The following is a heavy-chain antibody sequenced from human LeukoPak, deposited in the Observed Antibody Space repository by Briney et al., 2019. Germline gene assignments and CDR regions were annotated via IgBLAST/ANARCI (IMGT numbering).Heavy chain of an antibody. V-gene: IGHV3-30*04. D-gene: IGHD6-13*01. CDR3: ARIAAAVWYYFDY. CDR1: GFTFSSYA. CDR2: ISYDGSNK. Sequence: GRSLRLSCAASGFTFSSYAMHWVRQAPGKGLEWVAVISYDGSNKYYADSVKGRFTIFRDNSKNTLYLQMNSLRAEDTAVYYCARIAAAVWYYFDYWGQGTLVTVSS. J-gene: IGHJ4*02.